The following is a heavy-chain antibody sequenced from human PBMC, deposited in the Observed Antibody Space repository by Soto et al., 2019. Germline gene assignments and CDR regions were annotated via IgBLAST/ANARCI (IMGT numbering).Heavy chain of an antibody. CDR3: AKDPVRYCSGGSCYSLFDP. Sequence: GGSPGLSCAASGFTFSSYAMSWVRQAPGKGLEWVSAISGSGGSTYYADSVKGRFTISRDNSKNTLYLQMNSLRAEDTAVYYCAKDPVRYCSGGSCYSLFDPLGQGTLVIVSS. CDR1: GFTFSSYA. V-gene: IGHV3-23*01. CDR2: ISGSGGST. J-gene: IGHJ5*02. D-gene: IGHD2-15*01.